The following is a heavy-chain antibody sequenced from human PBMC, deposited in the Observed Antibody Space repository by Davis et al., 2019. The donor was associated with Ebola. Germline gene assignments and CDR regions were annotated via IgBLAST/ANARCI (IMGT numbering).Heavy chain of an antibody. J-gene: IGHJ6*02. V-gene: IGHV4-59*01. CDR2: IHNSGYI. CDR3: ARGNYGDYIVLYYYNMDV. Sequence: GSLRLSCSVSGGSISSYYWSWIRQPPGKGLEWIGYIHNSGYINYNPSLKSRVTISLDTSKNQFSLKLSSVTAADTAVYYCARGNYGDYIVLYYYNMDVWGQGTTVTVSS. CDR1: GGSISSYY. D-gene: IGHD4-17*01.